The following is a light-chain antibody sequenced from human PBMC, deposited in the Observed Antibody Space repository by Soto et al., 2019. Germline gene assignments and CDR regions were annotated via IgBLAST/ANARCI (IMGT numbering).Light chain of an antibody. Sequence: DIQMTQSPSSLSASVGDRVTITCRASQDIRNYLAWYQQKPGKVPKLLISAASTLQPRVPSRFSGSGSGTDFTLTISSLQPEDVATYYCQKYNGAPLTFGGGTKVDI. CDR1: QDIRNY. CDR3: QKYNGAPLT. V-gene: IGKV1-27*01. J-gene: IGKJ4*01. CDR2: AAS.